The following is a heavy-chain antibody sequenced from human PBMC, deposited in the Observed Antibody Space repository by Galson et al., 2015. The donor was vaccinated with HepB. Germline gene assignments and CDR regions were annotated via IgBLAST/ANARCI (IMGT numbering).Heavy chain of an antibody. CDR2: IKQDGRET. CDR1: GFTFRSYW. Sequence: SLRLSCAASGFTFRSYWMSWVRQAPGKGLEWGANIKQDGRETYYVDSVKGRFTISRDNAGNSLYLQISSLRGEDTAIYYCTRGQTTSEYWGQGTLVTVSS. D-gene: IGHD1-14*01. CDR3: TRGQTTSEY. J-gene: IGHJ4*02. V-gene: IGHV3-7*01.